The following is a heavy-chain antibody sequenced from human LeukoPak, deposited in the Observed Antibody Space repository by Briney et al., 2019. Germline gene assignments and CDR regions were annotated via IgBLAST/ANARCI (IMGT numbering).Heavy chain of an antibody. CDR2: IYSDGST. CDR3: ARVTDYYYGMDV. V-gene: IGHV3-53*01. Sequence: GGSLRLSCAASGFTFSSYAMSWVRQAPGKGLEWVSVIYSDGSTYYADSVKGRFTISRDNSKNTLYLQMNSLRAEDTAVYYCARVTDYYYGMDVWGQGTTVTVSS. CDR1: GFTFSSYA. J-gene: IGHJ6*02.